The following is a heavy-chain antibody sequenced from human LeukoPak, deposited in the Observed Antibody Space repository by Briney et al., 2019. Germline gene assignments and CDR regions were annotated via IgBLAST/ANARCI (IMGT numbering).Heavy chain of an antibody. CDR1: GFTVSSNY. V-gene: IGHV3-66*01. CDR3: ARGTNDILTAGDAFDI. CDR2: IYSGGST. J-gene: IGHJ3*02. D-gene: IGHD3-9*01. Sequence: GGSLRLSCAASGFTVSSNYMSWVRQAPGKGLEWVSAIYSGGSTYYADSVKGRFTISRDNSKNTLYLQMNSLRAEDTAVYYCARGTNDILTAGDAFDIWGQGTMVTVSS.